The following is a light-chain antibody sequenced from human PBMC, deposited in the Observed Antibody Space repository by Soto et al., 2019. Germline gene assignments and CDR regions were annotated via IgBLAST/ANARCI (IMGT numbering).Light chain of an antibody. J-gene: IGKJ1*01. CDR1: QSISSW. Sequence: DIPMTQSPSTLSASVGDRVTITCRASQSISSWLAWYQQKPGKAPKLLIYDASSLESGVPSRFSGSGSGTEFTLTISSLQPYDVATYYCQQYNSYPGTFGQGTKVEIK. CDR2: DAS. CDR3: QQYNSYPGT. V-gene: IGKV1-5*01.